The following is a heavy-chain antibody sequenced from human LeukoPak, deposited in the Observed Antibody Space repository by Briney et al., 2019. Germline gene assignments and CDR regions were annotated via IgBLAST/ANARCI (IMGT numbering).Heavy chain of an antibody. Sequence: SETLSLTCTVSGGSISSGSYYWSWIRQPAGKGLEWIGRIYTSGSTNYNPSLKSRVTISVDTSKNQFSLKLSSVTAADTAVYYCARGSRGYSYTIDYWGQGTLVTVSS. CDR1: GGSISSGSYY. V-gene: IGHV4-61*02. J-gene: IGHJ4*02. CDR2: IYTSGST. D-gene: IGHD5-18*01. CDR3: ARGSRGYSYTIDY.